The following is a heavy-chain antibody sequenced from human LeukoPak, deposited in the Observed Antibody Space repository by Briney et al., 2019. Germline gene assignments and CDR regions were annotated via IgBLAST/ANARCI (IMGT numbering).Heavy chain of an antibody. D-gene: IGHD1-26*01. CDR1: GFTFSSYA. CDR3: ARATWELPFPDY. CDR2: TSGSGGST. Sequence: GGSLRLSCAASGFTFSSYAMSWVRQAPGKGLEWVSATSGSGGSTYYADSVKGRFTISRDNSKNTLYLQMNSLRDEDTAVYYCARATWELPFPDYWGQGTLVTVSS. V-gene: IGHV3-23*01. J-gene: IGHJ4*02.